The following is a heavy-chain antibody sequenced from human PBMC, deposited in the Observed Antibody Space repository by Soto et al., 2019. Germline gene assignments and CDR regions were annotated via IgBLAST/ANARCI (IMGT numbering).Heavy chain of an antibody. V-gene: IGHV3-7*01. CDR3: AIGHWLGK. CDR1: GFTFSDYF. J-gene: IGHJ4*02. CDR2: IKQDGNEK. D-gene: IGHD6-19*01. Sequence: EVQLVDSGGALVQPGESLRLSCAASGFTFSDYFMTWVRQAPGKGLEWVATIKQDGNEKYYVDAVKGRFTISRDNAKNSLYLQMNAVRAEDTAVYYCAIGHWLGKWGQGTLVTVSS.